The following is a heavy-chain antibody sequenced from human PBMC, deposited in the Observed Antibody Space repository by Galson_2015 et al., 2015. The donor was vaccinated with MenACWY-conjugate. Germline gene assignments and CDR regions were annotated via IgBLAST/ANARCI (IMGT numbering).Heavy chain of an antibody. D-gene: IGHD5-24*01. CDR2: ISSSSSYI. CDR1: GFTFSSYS. CDR3: AREEDGYNSEDLVFDY. V-gene: IGHV3-21*01. J-gene: IGHJ4*02. Sequence: SLRLSCAASGFTFSSYSMNWVRQAPGKGLEWVSSISSSSSYIYYADSVKGQFTIFRDNAKNSLYLQMNGLRAEDTAVYYCAREEDGYNSEDLVFDYWGQGTLVTVSS.